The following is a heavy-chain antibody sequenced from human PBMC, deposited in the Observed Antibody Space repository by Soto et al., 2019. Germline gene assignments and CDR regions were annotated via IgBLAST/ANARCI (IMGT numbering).Heavy chain of an antibody. CDR2: IYHSGST. D-gene: IGHD2-15*01. V-gene: IGHV4-30-2*01. Sequence: QLQLQESGSGLVKPSQTLSLTCAVSGGSISSGGYSWSWIRQPPGKGLEWIGYIYHSGSTYYNPCLKSRVTISVDRSKKQFSLKLSSVTAADTAVYYCARYCSGGSCYPADWFDPWGQGTLVTVSS. J-gene: IGHJ5*02. CDR3: ARYCSGGSCYPADWFDP. CDR1: GGSISSGGYS.